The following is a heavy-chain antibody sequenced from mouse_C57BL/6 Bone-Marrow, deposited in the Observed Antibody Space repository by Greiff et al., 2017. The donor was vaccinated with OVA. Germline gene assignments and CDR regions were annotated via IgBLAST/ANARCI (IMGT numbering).Heavy chain of an antibody. V-gene: IGHV14-4*01. Sequence: VQLQQSGAELVRPGASVKLSCTASGFNIKDDYMHWVKQRPEQGLAWIGWIDPENGDTEYASKFQGKATITADTSSNTAYLQLSSLTSEDTAVYYCTRADGNYVFAYWGQGTLVTVSA. CDR3: TRADGNYVFAY. D-gene: IGHD2-1*01. J-gene: IGHJ3*01. CDR1: GFNIKDDY. CDR2: IDPENGDT.